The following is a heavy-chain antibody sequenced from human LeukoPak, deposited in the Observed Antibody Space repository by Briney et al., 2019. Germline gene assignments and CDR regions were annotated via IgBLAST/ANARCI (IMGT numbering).Heavy chain of an antibody. CDR1: GYTFTGYY. J-gene: IGHJ5*02. CDR3: ARVRRVRGVITGSRKWEVNVNWFDP. D-gene: IGHD3-10*01. CDR2: INPNSGNT. V-gene: IGHV1-8*02. Sequence: GASVTVSCKASGYTFTGYYMHWVRQAPGQGLEWMGWINPNSGNTGYAQKFQGRVTMTRNTSISTAYMELSSLRSEDTAVYYCARVRRVRGVITGSRKWEVNVNWFDPWGQGTLVTVSS.